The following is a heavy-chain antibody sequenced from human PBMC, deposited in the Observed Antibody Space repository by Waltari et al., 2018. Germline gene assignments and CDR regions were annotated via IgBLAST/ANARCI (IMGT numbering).Heavy chain of an antibody. Sequence: QVQLQQSGPGLVKPSQTLSLTCAISGDSPSSAGVAWNWIRQSPSRGLEWLGRTYYRSKWSNDYAVFVKSRISINPDTSKNQFSLQLTSLTPEDTAVYYCARGRNSAFDYWDQGTLVTVSS. CDR3: ARGRNSAFDY. D-gene: IGHD1-26*01. CDR1: GDSPSSAGVA. CDR2: TYYRSKWSN. J-gene: IGHJ4*02. V-gene: IGHV6-1*01.